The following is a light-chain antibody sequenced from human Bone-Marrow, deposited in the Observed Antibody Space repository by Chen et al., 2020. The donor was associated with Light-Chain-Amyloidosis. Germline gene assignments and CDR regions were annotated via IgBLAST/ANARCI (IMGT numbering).Light chain of an antibody. Sequence: DIVMTQYPVSLAVSLGERATINCKSRQSVYGSDNRNYLAWYQPKPGLPLNVLFYWASTRGSVVPDRFSCSGSGTDFTRTISSLQAENVAVYYWQQYFSLPITFGQWTRLEIK. V-gene: IGKV4-1*01. CDR2: WAS. J-gene: IGKJ5*01. CDR1: QSVYGSDNRNY. CDR3: QQYFSLPIT.